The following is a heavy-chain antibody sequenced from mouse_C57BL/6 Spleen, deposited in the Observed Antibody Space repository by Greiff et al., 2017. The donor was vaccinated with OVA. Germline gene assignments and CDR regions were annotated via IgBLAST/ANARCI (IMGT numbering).Heavy chain of an antibody. CDR2: IDPSDSYT. D-gene: IGHD1-1*01. CDR1: GYTFTSYW. Sequence: QVQLQQPGAELVRPGTSVKLSCKASGYTFTSYWMHWVKQRPGQGLAWIGVIDPSDSYTNYNQQFKGQATLTVDTSSSTAYMQLSSLTSEDSADYYWERCYYYGSSYHFDVWGTGTTVTVSS. J-gene: IGHJ1*03. CDR3: ERCYYYGSSYHFDV. V-gene: IGHV1-59*01.